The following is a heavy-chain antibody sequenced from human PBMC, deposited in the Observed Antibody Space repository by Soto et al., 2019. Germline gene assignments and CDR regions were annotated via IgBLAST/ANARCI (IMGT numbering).Heavy chain of an antibody. J-gene: IGHJ6*02. Sequence: SETLSLTCTGSGGSISSSSYYWGWIRQPPGKGLEWIGSIYYSGSTYYNPSLKSRVTISVDTSKNQFSLKLSSVTAADTAVYYCASGYYYYGMDVWGQGTTVT. CDR3: ASGYYYYGMDV. CDR1: GGSISSSSYY. CDR2: IYYSGST. V-gene: IGHV4-39*01.